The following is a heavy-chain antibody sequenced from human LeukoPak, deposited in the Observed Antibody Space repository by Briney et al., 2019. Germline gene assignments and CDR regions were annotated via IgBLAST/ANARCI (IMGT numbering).Heavy chain of an antibody. CDR3: ARDSYPYGSGETFDY. CDR2: IWYDGSNK. D-gene: IGHD3-10*01. Sequence: PGGSLRLSCAASGFTFSSYGMHWVRQAPGKGLEWVAVIWYDGSNKYYADSVKGRFTISRDNSKNTLYLQMNSLRAEDTAEYYCARDSYPYGSGETFDYWGQGTLVTVSS. CDR1: GFTFSSYG. V-gene: IGHV3-33*01. J-gene: IGHJ4*02.